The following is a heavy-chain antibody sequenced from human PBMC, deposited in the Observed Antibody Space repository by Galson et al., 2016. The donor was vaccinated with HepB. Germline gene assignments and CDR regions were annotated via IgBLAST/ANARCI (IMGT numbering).Heavy chain of an antibody. CDR2: ISPSNGDT. V-gene: IGHV1-18*04. Sequence: SVKVSCKASGYTFSTYGMSWVRQAPGQGLEWMGWISPSNGDTNYGQKFRGRVTLTTDASTGTVYMELRSLRTGDTAVYYGVGDLFSYGSGGWEDFFDPWGPGTLVTGSA. CDR3: VGDLFSYGSGGWEDFFDP. J-gene: IGHJ5*02. CDR1: GYTFSTYG. D-gene: IGHD3-10*01.